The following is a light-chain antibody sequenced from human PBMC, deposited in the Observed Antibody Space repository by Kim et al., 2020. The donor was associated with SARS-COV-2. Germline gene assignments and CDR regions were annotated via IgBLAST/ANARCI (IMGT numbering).Light chain of an antibody. CDR3: QSYDSSLSGWV. J-gene: IGLJ2*01. V-gene: IGLV1-40*01. CDR1: SSNIGAPYD. Sequence: QSVLTQPPSVSGAPGQTVTISCTGSSSNIGAPYDVHWYEQLPGTAPKLLIFGNNNRPSGVPDRFSGSKSGTSASLAITGLQAEDEADYYCQSYDSSLSGWVFGGGTQLTVL. CDR2: GNN.